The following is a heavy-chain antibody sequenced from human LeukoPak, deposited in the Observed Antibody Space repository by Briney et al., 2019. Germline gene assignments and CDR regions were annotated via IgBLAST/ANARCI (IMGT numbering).Heavy chain of an antibody. Sequence: SLRLSCAASGFTFDDYAMHWVRQAPGKVLEWVSGISWNSGSIGYADSVKGRFTISRDNAKNSLYLQMNSLRAEDTAVYYCARDVSGLRFDPWGQGILVSVSS. CDR2: ISWNSGSI. J-gene: IGHJ5*02. D-gene: IGHD5-12*01. V-gene: IGHV3-9*01. CDR1: GFTFDDYA. CDR3: ARDVSGLRFDP.